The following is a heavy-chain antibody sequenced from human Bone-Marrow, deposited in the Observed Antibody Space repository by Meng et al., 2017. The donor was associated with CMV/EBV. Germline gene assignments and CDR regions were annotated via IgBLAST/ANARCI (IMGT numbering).Heavy chain of an antibody. V-gene: IGHV1-69*05. CDR3: ARDRPYCSSTSCFPTEYNWFDP. Sequence: SVKVSCKASGGTFSSYAISWVRQAPGQGLEWMGGIIPIFGTANYAQKFQGRVTITTDESTSTAYMELSSLRSEDTAVYYCARDRPYCSSTSCFPTEYNWFDPWGQGTLVTVSS. CDR1: GGTFSSYA. J-gene: IGHJ5*02. CDR2: IIPIFGTA. D-gene: IGHD2-2*01.